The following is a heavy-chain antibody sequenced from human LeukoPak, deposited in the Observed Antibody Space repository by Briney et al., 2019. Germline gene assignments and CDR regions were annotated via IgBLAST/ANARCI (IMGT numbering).Heavy chain of an antibody. J-gene: IGHJ6*02. Sequence: SETLSLTCTVSGGSISSGSYYWGWIRQPAGKGLEWIGRIYTSGSTNYNPSLKSRVTISVDKSKNQFSLKLSSVTAADTAVYYCARGDCSSTSCYYPPDGMDVWGQGTTVTVSS. CDR1: GGSISSGSYY. V-gene: IGHV4-61*02. CDR2: IYTSGST. CDR3: ARGDCSSTSCYYPPDGMDV. D-gene: IGHD2-2*01.